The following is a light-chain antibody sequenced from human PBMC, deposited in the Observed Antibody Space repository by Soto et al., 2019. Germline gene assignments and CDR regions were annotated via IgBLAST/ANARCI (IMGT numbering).Light chain of an antibody. J-gene: IGLJ3*02. V-gene: IGLV2-23*01. CDR3: CSYAGSSTSWV. Sequence: QSALTQPASVSGSPGQSITISCTGTSSDAGNYNFVSWYQQHPGKAPKVIIYEDSTRPSGVSNRISGSKSGNTASLTISGXXXXXXXXXXXCSYAGSSTSWVFGGGTKVTVL. CDR1: SSDAGNYNF. CDR2: EDS.